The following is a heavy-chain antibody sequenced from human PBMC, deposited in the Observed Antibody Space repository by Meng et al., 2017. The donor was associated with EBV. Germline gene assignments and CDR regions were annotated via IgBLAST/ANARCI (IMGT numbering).Heavy chain of an antibody. CDR1: GFTVSSNY. Sequence: EVQLVESGGGLIQLGGSLGLSCAASGFTVSSNYMSWVRQAPGKGLEWVSVIYSGGSTYYADSVKGRFTISRDNSKNTLYLQMNSLRAEDTAVYYCAKHRLGPLDYWGQGTLVTVSS. J-gene: IGHJ4*02. CDR3: AKHRLGPLDY. V-gene: IGHV3-53*01. D-gene: IGHD5-12*01. CDR2: IYSGGST.